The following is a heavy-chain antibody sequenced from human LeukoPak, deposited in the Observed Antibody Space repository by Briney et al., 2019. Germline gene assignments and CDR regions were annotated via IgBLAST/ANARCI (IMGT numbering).Heavy chain of an antibody. D-gene: IGHD1-26*01. CDR3: ARGVGATPVRYYYMDV. J-gene: IGHJ6*03. V-gene: IGHV4-59*08. CDR1: GGSISSYY. Sequence: SETLSLTCTVSGGSISSYYWSWIRQPPGKGLEWTGYIYYSGSTNYNPSLKSRVTISVDMSKNQFSLKLSSVTAADTAVYYCARGVGATPVRYYYMDVWGKGTTVTVSS. CDR2: IYYSGST.